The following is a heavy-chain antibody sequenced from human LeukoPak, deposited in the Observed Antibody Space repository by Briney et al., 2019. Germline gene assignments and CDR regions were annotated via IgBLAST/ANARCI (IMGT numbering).Heavy chain of an antibody. CDR3: ARDGFRGQWLVEYYFNY. V-gene: IGHV4-4*02. J-gene: IGHJ4*02. Sequence: GSLRLSCAASGFTVSSNYMSWVRQAPGKGLEWIGEIYHSGSTNYNPSLKSRVTISVDTSKNQFSLKLSSVTAADTAVYYCARDGFRGQWLVEYYFNYWGQGTLVTVSS. D-gene: IGHD6-19*01. CDR2: IYHSGST. CDR1: GFTVSSNY.